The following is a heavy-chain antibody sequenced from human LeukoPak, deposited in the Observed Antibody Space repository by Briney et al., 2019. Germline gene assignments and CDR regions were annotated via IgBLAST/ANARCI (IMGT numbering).Heavy chain of an antibody. J-gene: IGHJ4*02. D-gene: IGHD5-24*01. V-gene: IGHV3-23*01. Sequence: GGSLRLSCAASGFTFSAYAMSWVRQAPGKGLEWVSSISGGDDNTYHADSVKGRFTISRDSSKNTLYLQMNSLRAEDTAIYYCAKGRWLQLPSPYFDYWGQGTLVTVSS. CDR3: AKGRWLQLPSPYFDY. CDR2: ISGGDDNT. CDR1: GFTFSAYA.